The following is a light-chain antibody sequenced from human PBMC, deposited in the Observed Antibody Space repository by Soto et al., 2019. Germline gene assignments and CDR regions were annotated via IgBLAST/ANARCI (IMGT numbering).Light chain of an antibody. CDR3: QQYINWPRT. CDR2: GAS. J-gene: IGKJ1*01. Sequence: EIVMTQSPATLSVSPGERATLSCRASQSVSSNLACYQQKPGQAPRLLIYGASTRATGIPARFSGSGSGTEFTLTISSLQSEDFALYYCQQYINWPRTFGQGTKVEIK. V-gene: IGKV3-15*01. CDR1: QSVSSN.